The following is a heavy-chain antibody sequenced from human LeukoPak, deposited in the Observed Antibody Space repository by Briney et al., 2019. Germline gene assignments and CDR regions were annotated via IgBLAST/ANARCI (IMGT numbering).Heavy chain of an antibody. D-gene: IGHD3-22*01. Sequence: SETLSLTCTVSGYSISSGYYWGWIRQPPGKGLEWIGSIYHSGSTYYNPSLKSRVTISVDTSKNQFSLKLSSVTAADTAVYYCARDYDSSGYLPHYFDYWGQGTLVTVSS. CDR3: ARDYDSSGYLPHYFDY. CDR1: GYSISSGYY. J-gene: IGHJ4*02. CDR2: IYHSGST. V-gene: IGHV4-38-2*02.